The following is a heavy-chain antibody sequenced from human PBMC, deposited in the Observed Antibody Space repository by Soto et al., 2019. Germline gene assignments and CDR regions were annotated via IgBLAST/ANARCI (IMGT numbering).Heavy chain of an antibody. Sequence: SETLSLTCTVSGGSIRSSSYYWGWIRQPPGKGLEWIGSIYYSGSTYYNPSLNSRVTISVDTSKNQFSLKLSSVTAADTAVYYCARPTYYYDSSGYRPQYYFDYWGQGTLVT. V-gene: IGHV4-39*01. J-gene: IGHJ4*02. CDR3: ARPTYYYDSSGYRPQYYFDY. D-gene: IGHD3-22*01. CDR2: IYYSGST. CDR1: GGSIRSSSYY.